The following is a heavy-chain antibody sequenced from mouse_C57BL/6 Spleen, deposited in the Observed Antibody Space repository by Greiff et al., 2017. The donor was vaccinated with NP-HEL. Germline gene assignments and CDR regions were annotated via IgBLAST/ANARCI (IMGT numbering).Heavy chain of an antibody. Sequence: QVQLQQSGAELVKPGASVKLSCKASGYTFTSYWMHWVKQRPGRGLEWIGRIDPNSGGTKYNEKFKSKATLTVDKPSSTAYMQLSSLTSEDSAVYYCARSPPIYYYGSSSYAMDYWGQGTSVTVSS. CDR1: GYTFTSYW. D-gene: IGHD1-1*01. CDR3: ARSPPIYYYGSSSYAMDY. V-gene: IGHV1-72*01. CDR2: IDPNSGGT. J-gene: IGHJ4*01.